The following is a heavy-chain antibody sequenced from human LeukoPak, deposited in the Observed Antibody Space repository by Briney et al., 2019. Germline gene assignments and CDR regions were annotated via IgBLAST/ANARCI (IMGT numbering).Heavy chain of an antibody. J-gene: IGHJ4*02. D-gene: IGHD5-24*01. CDR3: AKGIEMATITGQDY. V-gene: IGHV3-9*01. CDR1: GFTFDDYA. Sequence: GGSLRLSCAASGFTFDDYAMHWVRQAPGKGLEWVSGISWNSGSIGYADSVKGRFTISRDNAKNPLYLQMNSLRAEDTALYYCAKGIEMATITGQDYWGQGTLVTVSS. CDR2: ISWNSGSI.